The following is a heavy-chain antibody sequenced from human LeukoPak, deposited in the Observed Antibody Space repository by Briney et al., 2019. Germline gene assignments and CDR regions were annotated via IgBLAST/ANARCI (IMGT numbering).Heavy chain of an antibody. J-gene: IGHJ4*02. CDR3: ARDLFRPVGATKPSFDY. CDR2: ISWNSGSI. D-gene: IGHD1-26*01. Sequence: PGGSLRLSCAASGFTFDDYAMHWVRQAPGKGLEWVSGISWNSGSIGYADSVKGRFTISRDNAKNSLYLQMNSLRAEDTAVYYCARDLFRPVGATKPSFDYWGQGTLVTVSS. V-gene: IGHV3-9*01. CDR1: GFTFDDYA.